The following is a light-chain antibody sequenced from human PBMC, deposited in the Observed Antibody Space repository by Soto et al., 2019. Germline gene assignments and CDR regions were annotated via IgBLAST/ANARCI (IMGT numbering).Light chain of an antibody. Sequence: EIVLTQSPGTLSLSPGERATLSCRASQSVSNSYLAWYQQKPGQAPRLLMYGASNRATGIPDRFSGSGSETDFTLTISRLEPEDFALYYCQQYGSSAPITFGQGTRLEIK. CDR2: GAS. CDR3: QQYGSSAPIT. V-gene: IGKV3-20*01. J-gene: IGKJ5*01. CDR1: QSVSNSY.